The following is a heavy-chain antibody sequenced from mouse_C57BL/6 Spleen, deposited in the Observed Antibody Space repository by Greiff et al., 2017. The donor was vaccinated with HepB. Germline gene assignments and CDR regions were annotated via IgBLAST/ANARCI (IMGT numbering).Heavy chain of an antibody. J-gene: IGHJ2*01. CDR2: IDPNSGGT. CDR3: ARNLLRWGEPYFDY. CDR1: GYTFTSYW. Sequence: QVQLQQPGAELVKPGASVKLSCKASGYTFTSYWMHWVKQRPGRGLEWIGRIDPNSGGTKYNEKFKSKATLTVDKPSSTAYMQLRSLTSEDSAVYYCARNLLRWGEPYFDYWGQGTTLTVSS. V-gene: IGHV1-72*01. D-gene: IGHD1-1*01.